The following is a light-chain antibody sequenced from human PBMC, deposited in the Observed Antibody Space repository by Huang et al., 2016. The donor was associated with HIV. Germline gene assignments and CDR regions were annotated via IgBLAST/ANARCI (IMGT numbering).Light chain of an antibody. CDR2: DTS. V-gene: IGKV3-11*01. CDR1: QSVGNY. Sequence: IVLTQSPATLSWYPGERVTLSCRASQSVGNYIAWYQQPPGQSPKLLIYDTSNRAPGTPSRFSGSGSGTDFTLTISSLQSEDFAVYYCQQRSSGVTFGGGTKVQVK. CDR3: QQRSSGVT. J-gene: IGKJ4*01.